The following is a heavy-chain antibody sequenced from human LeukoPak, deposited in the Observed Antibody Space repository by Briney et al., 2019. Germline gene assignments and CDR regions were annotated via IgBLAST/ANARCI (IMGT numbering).Heavy chain of an antibody. D-gene: IGHD6-19*01. CDR3: AKAYQQWLDA. Sequence: GGSLRLSGAPPGLTFTRYAITWVARPPGRGREWVSGLSGSDGSTYYADSVKGRFTISRDNSKNTLYLQMSSLRAEDTAVYYCAKAYQQWLDAWGQGTLVTVSS. CDR1: GLTFTRYA. J-gene: IGHJ5*02. V-gene: IGHV3-23*01. CDR2: LSGSDGST.